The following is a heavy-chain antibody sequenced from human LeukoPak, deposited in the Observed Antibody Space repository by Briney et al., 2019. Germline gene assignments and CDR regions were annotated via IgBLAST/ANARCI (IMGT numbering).Heavy chain of an antibody. CDR1: AFTFSSYA. V-gene: IGHV3-23*01. D-gene: IGHD5-12*01. CDR2: ISGTGGNT. CDR3: ARHIGYDFDY. Sequence: GGSLRLSCAASAFTFSSYAMSWVRQAPGKGLEWVSAISGTGGNTYYADSVKGRFTISRDNSKNTLYLQMNILRVEDTAVYYCARHIGYDFDYWGQGTLVTVSS. J-gene: IGHJ4*02.